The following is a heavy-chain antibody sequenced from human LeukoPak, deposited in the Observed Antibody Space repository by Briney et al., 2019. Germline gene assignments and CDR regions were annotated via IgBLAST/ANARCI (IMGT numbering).Heavy chain of an antibody. CDR3: ASPLRPISPGNYYYYGMDV. CDR1: GYTFTSYY. J-gene: IGHJ6*02. Sequence: GASVKVSCKASGYTFTSYYMHWVRQAPGQGLEWMGIINPSGGSTSYAQKFQGRVTMTRDTSISTAYMELSRLRSDDTAVYYCASPLRPISPGNYYYYGMDVWGQGTTVTVSS. D-gene: IGHD3-3*01. V-gene: IGHV1-46*01. CDR2: INPSGGST.